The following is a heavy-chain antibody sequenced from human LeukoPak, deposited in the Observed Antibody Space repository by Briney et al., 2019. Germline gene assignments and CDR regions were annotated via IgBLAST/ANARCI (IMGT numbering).Heavy chain of an antibody. CDR1: GFTFSSYW. D-gene: IGHD5-12*01. CDR2: IKQDGSEK. J-gene: IGHJ4*02. CDR3: ARMDIVATIDFDY. V-gene: IGHV3-7*01. Sequence: PGGSLRLSCAASGFTFSSYWMSWVRQAPGKGLEWVANIKQDGSEKYYVDSVKGRFTISRDNAKNSLYLQMNSLRAEDTAVYYCARMDIVATIDFDYWGQGTLVTVSS.